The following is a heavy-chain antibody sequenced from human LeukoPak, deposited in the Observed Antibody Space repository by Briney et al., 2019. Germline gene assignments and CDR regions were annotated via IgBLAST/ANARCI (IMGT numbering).Heavy chain of an antibody. CDR2: ISYDGSNK. Sequence: GGSLRLSCAASGFTFSSYAMHWVRQAPGKGLEWVAVISYDGSNKYYADSVKGRFTISRDNAKNSLYLQMNSLRAEDTAVYYCAREAYYDSSGLDYYGMDVLGQGTTVTVSS. V-gene: IGHV3-30-3*01. J-gene: IGHJ6*02. CDR1: GFTFSSYA. D-gene: IGHD3-22*01. CDR3: AREAYYDSSGLDYYGMDV.